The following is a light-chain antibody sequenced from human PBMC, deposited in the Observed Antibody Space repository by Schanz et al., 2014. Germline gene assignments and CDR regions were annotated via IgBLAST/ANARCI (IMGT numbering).Light chain of an antibody. J-gene: IGLJ2*01. Sequence: QSALTQPPSASGSPGQSVTISCTGTSSDVGGYDYVSWYRQHPGKAPKLMIYDVTKRPSGVPDRFSGSKSGNTASLTVSGLQPEDEADYYCSSYGGSSNFVVFGGGTKLTVL. CDR2: DVT. V-gene: IGLV2-8*01. CDR1: SSDVGGYDY. CDR3: SSYGGSSNFVV.